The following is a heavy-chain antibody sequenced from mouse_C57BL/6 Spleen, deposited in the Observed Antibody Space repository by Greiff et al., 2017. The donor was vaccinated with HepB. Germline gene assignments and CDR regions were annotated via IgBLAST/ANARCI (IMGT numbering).Heavy chain of an antibody. D-gene: IGHD2-3*01. V-gene: IGHV1-69*01. CDR1: GYTFTSYW. J-gene: IGHJ1*03. Sequence: QVQLQQPGAELVMPGASVKLSCKASGYTFTSYWMHWVKQRPGQGLEWIGEIDPSDSYTNYNQKFKGKSTLTVDKSSSTAYMQLSSLTSEDSAVYYYASDDGSWYFDVWGTGTTVTVSS. CDR2: IDPSDSYT. CDR3: ASDDGSWYFDV.